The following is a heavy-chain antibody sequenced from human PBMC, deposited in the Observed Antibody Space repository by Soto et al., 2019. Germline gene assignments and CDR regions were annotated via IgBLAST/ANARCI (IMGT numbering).Heavy chain of an antibody. D-gene: IGHD3-16*01. CDR1: GGSISSYY. CDR2: IYYSGST. V-gene: IGHV4-59*01. CDR3: ARDNLITYIGGMDV. J-gene: IGHJ6*02. Sequence: SETLSLTCTVSGGSISSYYWSWIRQPPGKGLEWIGYIYYSGSTNYNSSLKTRVTISIDTSKNQFSLKLSSVTAADTAIYYCARDNLITYIGGMDVWSQGTTVTVSS.